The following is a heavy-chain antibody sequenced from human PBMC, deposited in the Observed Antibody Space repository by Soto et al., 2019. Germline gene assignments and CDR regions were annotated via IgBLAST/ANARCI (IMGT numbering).Heavy chain of an antibody. D-gene: IGHD1-1*01. J-gene: IGHJ5*02. CDR3: ARGRKKRSFLAREWFDP. V-gene: IGHV4-34*01. CDR1: GGSFSGYY. Sequence: PSETLSLTCAVYGGSFSGYYWSWIRQPPGEGLEWIGEINHSGSTNYNPSLKSRVTISVDTSKNQFSLKLSSVTAADTAVYYCARGRKKRSFLAREWFDPWGQGTLVTVSS. CDR2: INHSGST.